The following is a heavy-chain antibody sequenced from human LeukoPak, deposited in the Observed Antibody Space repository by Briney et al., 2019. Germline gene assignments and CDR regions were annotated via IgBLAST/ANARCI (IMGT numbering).Heavy chain of an antibody. CDR2: ISSSSSYI. D-gene: IGHD3-9*01. J-gene: IGHJ6*02. CDR3: ARDGPYYDILTGYDYIARYYYYGMDV. V-gene: IGHV3-21*01. CDR1: GFTFSSYG. Sequence: SGGSLRLSCAASGFTFSSYGMHWVRQAPGKGLEWVSSISSSSSYIYYADSVKGRFTISRDNAKNSLYLQMNSLRAEDTAVYYCARDGPYYDILTGYDYIARYYYYGMDVWGQGTTVTVSS.